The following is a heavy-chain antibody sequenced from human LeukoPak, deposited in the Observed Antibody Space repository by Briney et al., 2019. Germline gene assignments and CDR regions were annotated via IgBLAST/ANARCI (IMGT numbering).Heavy chain of an antibody. D-gene: IGHD2-15*01. CDR3: AKVQKKRYCSGGNCYDLDY. V-gene: IGHV3-30*18. CDR2: ISYDGSNK. J-gene: IGHJ4*02. CDR1: GFTFSSYG. Sequence: GRSLRLSCAASGFTFSSYGMHWVRQAPGKGLEWVAVISYDGSNKYYADSVKGRFTISRDNSKNTLYLQMNSLRAEDTAVYYCAKVQKKRYCSGGNCYDLDYWGQGTLVTVSS.